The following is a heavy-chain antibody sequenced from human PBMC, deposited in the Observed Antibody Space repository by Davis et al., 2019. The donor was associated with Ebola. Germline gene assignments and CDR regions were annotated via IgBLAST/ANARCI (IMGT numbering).Heavy chain of an antibody. D-gene: IGHD5-24*01. CDR3: ARDRRWLQWYYFDY. V-gene: IGHV4-59*01. Sequence: SETLSLTCTVSGCPISSYYWSWIRQPPGKGLEWIGYIYYSGSTNYNPSLKSRVTISVDTSKNQFSLKLSSVTAADTAVYYCARDRRWLQWYYFDYWGQGTLVTVSS. CDR2: IYYSGST. CDR1: GCPISSYY. J-gene: IGHJ4*02.